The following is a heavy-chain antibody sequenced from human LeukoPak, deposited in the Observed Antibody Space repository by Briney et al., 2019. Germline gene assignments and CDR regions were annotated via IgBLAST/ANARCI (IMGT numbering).Heavy chain of an antibody. D-gene: IGHD2-15*01. V-gene: IGHV1-2*02. CDR2: INPNSGGT. Sequence: ASVKVSCKASGYTFTGYYMHWVRQAPGQGLEWMGWINPNSGGTNYAQKFQGRVTMTRDTSISTAYMELSRLRSDDTAVYYCASRCSGGSCYSEYFQHWGQGTLVTV. CDR1: GYTFTGYY. CDR3: ASRCSGGSCYSEYFQH. J-gene: IGHJ1*01.